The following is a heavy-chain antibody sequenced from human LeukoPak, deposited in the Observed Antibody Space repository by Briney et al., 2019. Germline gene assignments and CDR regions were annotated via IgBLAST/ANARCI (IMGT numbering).Heavy chain of an antibody. CDR3: VKADRQLRYFDWLSTPLDC. D-gene: IGHD3-9*01. V-gene: IGHV3-64D*06. CDR2: LTSNGANT. Sequence: ETLTLTCSASGCTFSSYALHWVRQAPGKGLEYVSALTSNGANTYYADSVKGRFTISRDNSNNTLYLQMSSLRAEDTAVYYCVKADRQLRYFDWLSTPLDCWGQGTLVTVSS. CDR1: GCTFSSYA. J-gene: IGHJ4*02.